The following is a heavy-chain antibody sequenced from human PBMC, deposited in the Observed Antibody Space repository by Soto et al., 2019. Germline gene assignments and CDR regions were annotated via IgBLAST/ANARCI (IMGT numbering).Heavy chain of an antibody. Sequence: PGGSLRLSCAASGFTFSNAWMNWVRQAPGKGLEWVGRIKSKTDGGTTDYAAPVKGRFTISRDDSKNTLYLQMNSLKTEDTAVYYCTSAEYCGGDCYLDPPFDYWGQGTLVTVSS. CDR2: IKSKTDGGTT. CDR3: TSAEYCGGDCYLDPPFDY. D-gene: IGHD2-21*02. CDR1: GFTFSNAW. V-gene: IGHV3-15*07. J-gene: IGHJ4*02.